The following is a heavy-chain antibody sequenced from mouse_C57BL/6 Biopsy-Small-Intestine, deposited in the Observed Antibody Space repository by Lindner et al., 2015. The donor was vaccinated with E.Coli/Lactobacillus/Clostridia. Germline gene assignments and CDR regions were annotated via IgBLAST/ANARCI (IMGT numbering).Heavy chain of an antibody. D-gene: IGHD2-2*01. CDR2: FMPMFGTA. V-gene: IGHV1-81*01. J-gene: IGHJ2*01. CDR1: GGTFSSYA. Sequence: SVKVSCKASGGTFSSYAISWVRQAPGQGLEWMGGFMPMFGTANYAQKFQGRVSITADESTSTAYMELSSLRSEDTAVYYCARVVSSGLYYFDYWGPGNPGHRLL. CDR3: ARVVSSGLYYFDY.